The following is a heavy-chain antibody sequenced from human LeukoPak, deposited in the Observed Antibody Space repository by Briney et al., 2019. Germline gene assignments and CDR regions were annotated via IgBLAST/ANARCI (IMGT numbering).Heavy chain of an antibody. CDR1: GFTFSSYG. CDR3: ATLYSYGGFDY. CDR2: ISYDGSNK. D-gene: IGHD5-18*01. V-gene: IGHV3-30*03. Sequence: GGSLRPSCAASGFTFSSYGMHWVRQAPGKGLEWVAVISYDGSNKYYADSVKGRFTISRDNSKNTLYLQMNSLRAEDTAVYYCATLYSYGGFDYWGQGTLVTVSS. J-gene: IGHJ4*02.